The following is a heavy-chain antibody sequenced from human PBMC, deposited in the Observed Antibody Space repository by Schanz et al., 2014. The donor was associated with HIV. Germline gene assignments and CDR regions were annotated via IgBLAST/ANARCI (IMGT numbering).Heavy chain of an antibody. D-gene: IGHD6-13*01. CDR2: IWFDGSNK. V-gene: IGHV3-30*18. CDR1: GFTFSSYG. CDR3: AKEEQQLGGVGGYHFDY. J-gene: IGHJ4*02. Sequence: VQVVESGGGVVQPGRSLRLSCAVSGFTFSSYGMHWVRQVPGKGLEWVAVIWFDGSNKYYGDSVKGRFTIARDNSKNTLYLQMNSLRAEDTAVYYCAKEEQQLGGVGGYHFDYWGQGTLVTVSS.